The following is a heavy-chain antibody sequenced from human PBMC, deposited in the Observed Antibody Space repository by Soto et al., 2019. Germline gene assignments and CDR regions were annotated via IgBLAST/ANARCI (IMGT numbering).Heavy chain of an antibody. CDR3: ARLVVVVAADAFDI. CDR1: GGSISSYY. J-gene: IGHJ3*02. V-gene: IGHV4-59*08. CDR2: IYYSGST. Sequence: SETLSLTCTVSGGSISSYYWSWIRQPPGKGLEWIGYIYYSGSTNYNPSLKSRVTISVDTSKNQFSLKLSSVTAADTAVYYCARLVVVVAADAFDIWGQGTMVTVSS. D-gene: IGHD2-15*01.